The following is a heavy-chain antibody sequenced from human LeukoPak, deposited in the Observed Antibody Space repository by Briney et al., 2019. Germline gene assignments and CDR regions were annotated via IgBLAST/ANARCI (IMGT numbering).Heavy chain of an antibody. Sequence: ASVKVSCKASGYTFTGYYMHWVRQAPGQGLEWMGWINPNSGGTNYVQKLQGRVTMTRDTTISTGYMELSRVRSDDTAVYYCARWDCSGGSCYDAFDIWGQGTMVTVSS. CDR3: ARWDCSGGSCYDAFDI. V-gene: IGHV1-2*02. J-gene: IGHJ3*02. CDR2: INPNSGGT. D-gene: IGHD2-15*01. CDR1: GYTFTGYY.